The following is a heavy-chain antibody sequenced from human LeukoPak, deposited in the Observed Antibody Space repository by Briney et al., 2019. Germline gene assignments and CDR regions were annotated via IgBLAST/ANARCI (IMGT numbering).Heavy chain of an antibody. Sequence: GGSLRLSCAASGFTFSRYGMHWVRQAPGKGLEWVAVISYDGSNKYYADSVKGRFTISRDNSKNTLYLQMNSLRAEDTAVYYCAKSDLGHRSRQVGHFDYWGQGTLVTVSS. CDR1: GFTFSRYG. D-gene: IGHD2-15*01. CDR3: AKSDLGHRSRQVGHFDY. J-gene: IGHJ4*02. CDR2: ISYDGSNK. V-gene: IGHV3-30*18.